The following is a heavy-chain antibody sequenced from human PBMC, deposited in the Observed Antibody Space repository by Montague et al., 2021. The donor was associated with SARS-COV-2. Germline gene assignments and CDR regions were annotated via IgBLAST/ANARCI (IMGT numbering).Heavy chain of an antibody. V-gene: IGHV3-21*01. CDR1: GFTFSNYS. CDR2: ISSNSSNI. J-gene: IGHJ4*02. CDR3: ARGLRVSGD. D-gene: IGHD5/OR15-5a*01. Sequence: SLRLSCAASGFTFSNYSMHWVRQAPGKGLEWVSSISSNSSNIYYADSVKGRFTISRDNAKNSLYLQMNSLRAEDTAVYYCARGLRVSGDWGQGTLVTVSS.